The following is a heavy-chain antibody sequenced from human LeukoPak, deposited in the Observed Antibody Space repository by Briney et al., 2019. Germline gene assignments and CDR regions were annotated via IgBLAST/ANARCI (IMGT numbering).Heavy chain of an antibody. D-gene: IGHD1-1*01. CDR1: GFTFSNAW. V-gene: IGHV3-15*01. Sequence: PGGSLRLSCAASGFTFSNAWMSWVRQAPGKGLERVGRIRSKTDGGTTDFAAPVKGRFTISRDDSKNTLYLQMNSLKTEDTAVYYCKWDNWNDEGDYWGQGTLVTVSS. CDR3: KWDNWNDEGDY. J-gene: IGHJ4*02. CDR2: IRSKTDGGTT.